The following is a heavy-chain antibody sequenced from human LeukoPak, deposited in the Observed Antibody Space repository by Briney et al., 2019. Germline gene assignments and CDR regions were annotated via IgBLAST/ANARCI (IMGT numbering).Heavy chain of an antibody. CDR3: AREGGPYRPLDY. V-gene: IGHV4-4*02. J-gene: IGHJ4*02. CDR2: VNLQGST. Sequence: SGTLSLTCGVSGGSITSTNYWTWVRQPPGKGLEWIGEVNLQGSTNYNPSLMGRVAISVDMSENHISLQLTSLPAADTAVYYCAREGGPYRPLDYSGQGTLVTVSS. CDR1: GGSITSTNY.